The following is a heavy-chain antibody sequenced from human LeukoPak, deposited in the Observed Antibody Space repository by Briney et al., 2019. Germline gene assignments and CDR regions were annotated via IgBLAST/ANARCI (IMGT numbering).Heavy chain of an antibody. CDR1: GYTFTSYG. CDR3: AREPYSSGWFARGGDAFDI. V-gene: IGHV1-18*01. J-gene: IGHJ3*02. CDR2: ISAYNGNT. Sequence: ASVKVSCKASGYTFTSYGISWVGQAPGQGLEWMGWISAYNGNTNYAQKLQGRVTMTTDTSTSTAYMELRSLRSDDTAVYYCAREPYSSGWFARGGDAFDIWGQRTMVTVSS. D-gene: IGHD6-19*01.